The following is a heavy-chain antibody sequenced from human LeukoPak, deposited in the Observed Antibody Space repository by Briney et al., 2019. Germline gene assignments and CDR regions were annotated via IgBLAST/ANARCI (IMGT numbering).Heavy chain of an antibody. D-gene: IGHD3-9*01. CDR2: ISYDGSNK. V-gene: IGHV3-30-3*01. CDR3: AKGDTYYDLLTCFDF. Sequence: GRSLRLSCAASGFTFSSYAVHWVRQAPGKGLEWVAVISYDGSNKYYADSVKGRFTISRDNSKNTLYLQMNSLRDEDTAVYYCAKGDTYYDLLTCFDFWGPGTLVTVSS. J-gene: IGHJ4*02. CDR1: GFTFSSYA.